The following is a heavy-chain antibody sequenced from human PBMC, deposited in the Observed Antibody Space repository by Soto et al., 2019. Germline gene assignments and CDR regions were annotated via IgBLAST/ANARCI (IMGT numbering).Heavy chain of an antibody. CDR2: ISGSGGST. CDR1: GFTFSSYA. V-gene: IGHV3-23*01. CDR3: AKDKLDFWSRYSSGWPSGYYFDY. J-gene: IGHJ4*02. Sequence: PGGSLRLSCAASGFTFSSYAMHWVRQAPGKGLEWVSAISGSGGSTYYADSVKGRFTISRDNSKNTLYLQMNSLRAEDTAVYYCAKDKLDFWSRYSSGWPSGYYFDYWGQGTLVTVSS. D-gene: IGHD6-19*01.